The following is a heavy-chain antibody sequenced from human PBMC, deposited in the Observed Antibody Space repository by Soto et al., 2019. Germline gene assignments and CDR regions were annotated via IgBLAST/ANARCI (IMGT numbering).Heavy chain of an antibody. V-gene: IGHV3-48*03. CDR1: GFTFSSYE. J-gene: IGHJ6*02. CDR2: ISSSGSTI. CDR3: ASSHDFWSGYYPGYYYYGMVV. Sequence: GGSLRLSCAASGFTFSSYEMNWVRQAPGKGLEWVSYISSSGSTIYYADSVKGRFTISRDNAKNSLYLQMNSLRAEDTAVYYCASSHDFWSGYYPGYYYYGMVVWGQVTTMTVYS. D-gene: IGHD3-3*01.